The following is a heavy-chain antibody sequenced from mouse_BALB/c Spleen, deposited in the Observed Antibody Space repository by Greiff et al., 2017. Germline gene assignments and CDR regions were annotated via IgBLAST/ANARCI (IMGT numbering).Heavy chain of an antibody. V-gene: IGHV5-6*01. CDR3: ARHSSYYGNYPDY. CDR2: ISSGGSYT. J-gene: IGHJ2*01. CDR1: GFTFSSYG. Sequence: EVKVVESGGDLVKPGGSLKLSCAASGFTFSSYGMSWVRQTPDKRLEWVATISSGGSYTYYPDSVKGRFTISRDNAKNTLYLQMSSLKSEDTAMYYGARHSSYYGNYPDYWGQGTTLTVAS. D-gene: IGHD2-10*01.